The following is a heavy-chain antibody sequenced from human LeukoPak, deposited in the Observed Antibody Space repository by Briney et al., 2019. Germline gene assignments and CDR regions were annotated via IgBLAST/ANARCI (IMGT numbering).Heavy chain of an antibody. CDR1: GGSINRSSRYY. CDR2: IFYSGST. CDR3: ARDHATTGFYFDY. Sequence: PSETLSLTCTVSGGSINRSSRYYWGWIRQPPGKGLEWIGSIFYSGSTYYNPSLKSRVTISVDTSKNQFSLKLSSVTAADTAVYYCARDHATTGFYFDYWGQGTLVTVSS. V-gene: IGHV4-39*07. D-gene: IGHD4-17*01. J-gene: IGHJ4*02.